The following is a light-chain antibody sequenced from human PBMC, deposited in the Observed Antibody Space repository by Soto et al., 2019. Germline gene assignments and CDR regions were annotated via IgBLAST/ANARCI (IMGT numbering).Light chain of an antibody. V-gene: IGKV1-8*01. J-gene: IGKJ1*01. Sequence: IRMTQSPSSLSASTGDRVTITCRASQGISSYLAWYQQKPGKAPNLLIYAASSLETGVPSRFSGSGSGTEFTLSISSLQPDDSASYYCQQYNSYSKTFGQGTKVDIK. CDR3: QQYNSYSKT. CDR2: AAS. CDR1: QGISSY.